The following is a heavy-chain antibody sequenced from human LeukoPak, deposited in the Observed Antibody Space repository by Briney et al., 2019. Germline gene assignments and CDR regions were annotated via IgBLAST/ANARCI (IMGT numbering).Heavy chain of an antibody. CDR1: GGSFSGYY. J-gene: IGHJ6*02. V-gene: IGHV4-34*01. Sequence: SETLSLTCAVYGGSFSGYYWSWIRQPPGKGLEWIGEINHSGSTNYNPSLKSRVTISVDTSKNQFSLKLSSVTAADTAVYYCERGSDILTPYYYYYYGMDVWGQGTTVTVSS. CDR3: ERGSDILTPYYYYYYGMDV. D-gene: IGHD3-9*01. CDR2: INHSGST.